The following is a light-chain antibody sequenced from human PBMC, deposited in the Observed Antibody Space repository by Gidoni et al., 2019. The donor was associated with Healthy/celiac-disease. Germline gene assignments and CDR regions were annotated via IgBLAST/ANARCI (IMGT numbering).Light chain of an antibody. J-gene: IGLJ2*01. CDR2: GNS. V-gene: IGLV1-40*01. Sequence: QSVLTQPPSVSGAPGQRVTISCTGSSSHIGAGYDVHWYQQLPGTAPKLLIYGNSTRPSGVPDRFSGSKSGTSASLAITGLQAEDEADYYCQSYDSSLSGPVVFGGGTKLTVL. CDR1: SSHIGAGYD. CDR3: QSYDSSLSGPVV.